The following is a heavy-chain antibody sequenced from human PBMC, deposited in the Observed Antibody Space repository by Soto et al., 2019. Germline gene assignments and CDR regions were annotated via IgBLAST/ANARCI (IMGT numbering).Heavy chain of an antibody. D-gene: IGHD6-13*01. CDR3: ARDRRWSSNHHYYYYGMDV. CDR1: GGSISSSNW. CDR2: IYHSGST. Sequence: QVQLQESGPGLVKPSGTLSLTCAVSGGSISSSNWWSWVRQPPGKGLEWIGEIYHSGSTNYNPSLKSRVTISVDKSKNQFSLKLSSVTAADTAVYYCARDRRWSSNHHYYYYGMDVWGQGTTVTVSS. V-gene: IGHV4-4*02. J-gene: IGHJ6*02.